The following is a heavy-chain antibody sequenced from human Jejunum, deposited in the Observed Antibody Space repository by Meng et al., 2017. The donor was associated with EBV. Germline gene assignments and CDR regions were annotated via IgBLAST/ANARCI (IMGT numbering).Heavy chain of an antibody. CDR3: ATAHGFTIFGVAYYFDY. V-gene: IGHV1-24*01. CDR1: GYSFTELS. CDR2: FDPEDGET. Sequence: QDRVGKSGAGVKKPGAPVKVSCKVSGYSFTELSMHWVRQAPGKGLEWMGGFDPEDGETIYAQKFQGRVTITEDTSTDTAYMELSSLRSEDTAVYYCATAHGFTIFGVAYYFDYWGQGTLVTVSS. J-gene: IGHJ4*02. D-gene: IGHD3-3*01.